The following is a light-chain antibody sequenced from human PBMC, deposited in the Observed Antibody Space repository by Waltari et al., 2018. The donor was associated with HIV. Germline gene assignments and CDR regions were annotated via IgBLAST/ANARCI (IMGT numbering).Light chain of an antibody. CDR1: SSDVGGYKY. CDR3: CSYAGSYTVV. Sequence: QSALTQPRSVSGSPGQSVTISCTGTSSDVGGYKYVSWYQQHPAKAPKLMIYDVTKRPSGVHDRVSGSKSVNTASLTSCGLEAEDEADYYCCSYAGSYTVVFGGGTKLTVL. V-gene: IGLV2-11*01. CDR2: DVT. J-gene: IGLJ3*02.